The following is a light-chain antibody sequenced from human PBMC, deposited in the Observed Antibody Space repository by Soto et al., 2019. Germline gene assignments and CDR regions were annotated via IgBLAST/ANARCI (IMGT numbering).Light chain of an antibody. CDR1: QRISTY. Sequence: DVLLTQSPSSLSEFVGDKVTITCRASQRISTYLHWFQQKPGKAPELLIFASYRLQSGVPSRFSGSGAGTEFTLTISNLQPEDFALYYCQQTYRSPITFGQGTRLEIK. CDR3: QQTYRSPIT. CDR2: ASY. J-gene: IGKJ5*01. V-gene: IGKV1-39*01.